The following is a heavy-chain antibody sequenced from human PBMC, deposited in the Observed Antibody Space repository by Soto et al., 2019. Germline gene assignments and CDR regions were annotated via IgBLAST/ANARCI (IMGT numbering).Heavy chain of an antibody. CDR1: GFTFSRSS. D-gene: IGHD3-16*01. Sequence: HLVESGGGLVKPGGSLRLSCVASGFTFSRSSMNWVRQAPGKGLEWVSSISSESTYRYYADSAEGRFTVSRDNAKNSLFLQMDNLRVEDTAVYYCARDTLRGDFDDWGQGTLVTVSS. CDR3: ARDTLRGDFDD. J-gene: IGHJ4*02. CDR2: ISSESTYR. V-gene: IGHV3-21*06.